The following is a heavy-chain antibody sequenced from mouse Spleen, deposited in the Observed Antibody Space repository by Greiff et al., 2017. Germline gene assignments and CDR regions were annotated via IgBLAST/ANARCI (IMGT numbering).Heavy chain of an antibody. CDR2: ISSGSSTI. J-gene: IGHJ2*01. CDR1: GFTFSDYG. D-gene: IGHD2-1*01. V-gene: IGHV5-17*01. CDR3: ARGSYGNPFDY. Sequence: EVKLMESGGGLVKPGGSLKLSCAASGFTFSDYGMHWVRQAPEKGLEWVAYISSGSSTIYYADTVKGRFTISRDNAKNTLFLQMTSLRSEDTAMYYCARGSYGNPFDYWGQGTTLTVSS.